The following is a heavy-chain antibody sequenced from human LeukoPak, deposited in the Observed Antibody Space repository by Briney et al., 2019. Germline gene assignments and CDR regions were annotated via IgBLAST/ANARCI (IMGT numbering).Heavy chain of an antibody. Sequence: GGSLRLSCAASGFTFSTYGMHWVRQAPGKGLEWVAFIWYDGSNKYYADSVKGRFTISRDNSKNRLDLHMNSLRPEDTAMYYCAKWRDYYGSGSYFQSWGQGTWSPSPQ. CDR2: IWYDGSNK. CDR3: AKWRDYYGSGSYFQS. J-gene: IGHJ4*02. D-gene: IGHD3-10*01. V-gene: IGHV3-30*02. CDR1: GFTFSTYG.